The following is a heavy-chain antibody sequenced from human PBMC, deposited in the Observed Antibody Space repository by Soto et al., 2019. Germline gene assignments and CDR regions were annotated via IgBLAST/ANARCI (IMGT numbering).Heavy chain of an antibody. CDR1: GGSFSGYY. Sequence: SETLSLTCAVYGGSFSGYYWSWIRQPPGKGLEWMGEINHSGSTNYNPSLKSRVTISVDTSKNQFSLKLSSVTAADTAVYYCARRDSSGYYYGGYYFDYWGQGTLVTV. CDR2: INHSGST. D-gene: IGHD3-22*01. V-gene: IGHV4-34*01. CDR3: ARRDSSGYYYGGYYFDY. J-gene: IGHJ4*02.